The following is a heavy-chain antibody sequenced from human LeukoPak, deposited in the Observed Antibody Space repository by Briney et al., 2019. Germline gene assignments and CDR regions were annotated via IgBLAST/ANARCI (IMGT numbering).Heavy chain of an antibody. CDR2: INDSGST. V-gene: IGHV4-34*01. CDR3: ARASPIYPFDY. J-gene: IGHJ4*02. D-gene: IGHD5-24*01. Sequence: PSETLSLTCAVYGGSFSGYSWSWIRQPPGKGLEWIGDINDSGSTYYNPSLKSRVTISVDTSKNQFSLKLGSVTAADTAMYYCARASPIYPFDYWGQGTLVTVSS. CDR1: GGSFSGYS.